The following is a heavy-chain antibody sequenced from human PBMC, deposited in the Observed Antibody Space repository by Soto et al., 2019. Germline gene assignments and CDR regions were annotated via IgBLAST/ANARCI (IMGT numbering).Heavy chain of an antibody. D-gene: IGHD2-15*01. CDR2: IYYSGST. CDR3: AREEGYCSGGSCNPPYNWFDP. CDR1: GGSISSYY. J-gene: IGHJ5*02. Sequence: PSETLSLTCTVSGGSISSYYWSWIRQPPGKGLEWIGYIYYSGSTNYNPSLKSRVTISVDTSKNQFSLKLSSVTAADTAVYYCAREEGYCSGGSCNPPYNWFDPWGQGTLVTVSS. V-gene: IGHV4-59*01.